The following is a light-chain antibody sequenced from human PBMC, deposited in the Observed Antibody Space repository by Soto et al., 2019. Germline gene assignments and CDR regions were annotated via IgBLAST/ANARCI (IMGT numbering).Light chain of an antibody. J-gene: IGLJ2*01. Sequence: QSVLTQPASVSGSPGQSITISCTGSNSDVGGYEYVSWYQQHPGKAPKLVIYDVSNRPSGVSNRLSGSKSGNTASLTISGLQAEDEADYYCSSYSSNRPLFGGGTKLTVL. CDR1: NSDVGGYEY. V-gene: IGLV2-14*01. CDR2: DVS. CDR3: SSYSSNRPL.